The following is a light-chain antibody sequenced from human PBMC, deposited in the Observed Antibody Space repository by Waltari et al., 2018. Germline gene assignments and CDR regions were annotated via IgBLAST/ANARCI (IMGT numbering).Light chain of an antibody. V-gene: IGKV3-11*01. CDR1: QSVSSY. CDR3: QQRSNWPRT. Sequence: EIVLTQSQATLSLSPGDRATLSCRASQSVSSYLAWYQQKPGQAPRLLIYDASSRATGIPARFSGSGSGTDFTLTISSLEPEDFAVYYCQQRSNWPRTFGQGTKVEI. J-gene: IGKJ1*01. CDR2: DAS.